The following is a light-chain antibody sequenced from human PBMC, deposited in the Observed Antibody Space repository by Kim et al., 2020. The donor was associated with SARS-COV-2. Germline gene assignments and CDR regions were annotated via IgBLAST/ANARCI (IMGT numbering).Light chain of an antibody. CDR1: NIGSKS. CDR3: QVWDSSRGV. CDR2: YDS. V-gene: IGLV3-21*04. Sequence: SYELTQPPSVSVAPGKTARITCGGNNIGSKSVHWYQQKPGQAPVLVIYYDSDRPSGIPERFSGSNSGNTATLTNSRVEAGDEADYYCQVWDSSRGVFGGGTQLTVL. J-gene: IGLJ3*02.